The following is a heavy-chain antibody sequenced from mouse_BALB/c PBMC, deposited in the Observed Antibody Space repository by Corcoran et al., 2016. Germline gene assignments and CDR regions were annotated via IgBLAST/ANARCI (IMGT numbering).Heavy chain of an antibody. V-gene: IGHV3-6*02. J-gene: IGHJ2*01. CDR1: GYSITSGYY. D-gene: IGHD1-2*01. CDR3: ATLLRPFDY. CDR2: ISYDGSN. Sequence: DVQLQESGPGLVKPSQSLSLTCSVTGYSITSGYYWNWIRQFPGNKLELMGYISYDGSNKYNPSLKNRISITRDTSKNQFFLKLNSVTTEDTATYYCATLLRPFDYWGQGTTLTVSS.